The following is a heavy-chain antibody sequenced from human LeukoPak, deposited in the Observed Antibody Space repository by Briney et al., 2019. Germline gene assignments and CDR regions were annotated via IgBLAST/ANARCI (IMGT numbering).Heavy chain of an antibody. CDR2: IEQDGSKK. J-gene: IGHJ4*02. Sequence: PGGSLRLSCAASGFTFSSYWMNWVRQAPGKGLEWVANIEQDGSKKYYVDSVKGRFTISRDNAKNSLYPQMNSLRADDTAVYYCARDLSAKDDYWGQGTLVTVSS. V-gene: IGHV3-7*01. CDR1: GFTFSSYW. CDR3: ARDLSAKDDY.